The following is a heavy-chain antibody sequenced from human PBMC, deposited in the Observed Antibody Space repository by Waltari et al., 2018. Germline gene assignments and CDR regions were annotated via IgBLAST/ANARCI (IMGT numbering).Heavy chain of an antibody. Sequence: QVQLQQWGAGLLKPSETLSLTCAVYGGSFSGYYWSWIRQPPGKGLEWIGEINHMGSTNSNPSLKSRVTISVDTSKNQFSLKLSSVTAADTAVYYCARGGYYDLWSGYYSPYYYYGMDVWGQGTTVTVSS. CDR2: INHMGST. CDR3: ARGGYYDLWSGYYSPYYYYGMDV. CDR1: GGSFSGYY. D-gene: IGHD3-3*01. J-gene: IGHJ6*02. V-gene: IGHV4-34*01.